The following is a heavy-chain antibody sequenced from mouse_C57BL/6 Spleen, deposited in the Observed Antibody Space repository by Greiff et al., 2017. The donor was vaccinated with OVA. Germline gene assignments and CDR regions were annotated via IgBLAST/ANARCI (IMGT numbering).Heavy chain of an antibody. CDR3: AREMDYSNFWWYFDV. CDR2: INYDGSST. J-gene: IGHJ1*03. V-gene: IGHV5-16*01. CDR1: GFTFSDYY. D-gene: IGHD2-5*01. Sequence: EVQLVESEGGLVQPGSSMKLSCTASGFTFSDYYMAWVRQVPEKGLEWVANINYDGSSTYYLDSLKSRFIISRDNAKNILYLQMSSLKSEDTATYYCAREMDYSNFWWYFDVWGTGTTVTVSS.